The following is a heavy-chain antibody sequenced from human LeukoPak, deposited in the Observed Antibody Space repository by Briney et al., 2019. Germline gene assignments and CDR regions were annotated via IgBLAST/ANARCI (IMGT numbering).Heavy chain of an antibody. Sequence: GGSLRLSCAASGFTFSSYAMSWVRQVPGKGLEWVSVISGSGGSTYYADSVKGRFTISRDNSKNTLYLQMNSLRAEDTAVYYCAKALPDGSYYSFDYWGQGTLVTVSS. CDR2: ISGSGGST. J-gene: IGHJ4*02. CDR3: AKALPDGSYYSFDY. D-gene: IGHD1-26*01. V-gene: IGHV3-23*01. CDR1: GFTFSSYA.